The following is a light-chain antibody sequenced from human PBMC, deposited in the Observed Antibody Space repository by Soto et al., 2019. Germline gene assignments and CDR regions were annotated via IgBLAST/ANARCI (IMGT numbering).Light chain of an antibody. CDR1: QGISSY. CDR3: QHYNSYSEA. Sequence: AIRMTQSPSSLSASTGDRVTITCRASQGISSYLAWYQQKPGKAPKLLIYAASTLQSGVPSRFSGSGSGTDFTLTISSLQPDDFATYYCQHYNSYSEALGQGTKVDI. J-gene: IGKJ1*01. V-gene: IGKV1-8*01. CDR2: AAS.